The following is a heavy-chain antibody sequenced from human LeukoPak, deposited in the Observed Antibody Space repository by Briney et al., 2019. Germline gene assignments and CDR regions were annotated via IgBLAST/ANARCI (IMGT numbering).Heavy chain of an antibody. Sequence: SVKVSCKASGGTFSSYAISWVRQAPGQGLEWMGRIIPILGIANYAQKFQGRVTITADKSTSTAYMELSSLRSEDTAVYYCVPPKESRSGTWGQGTLVTVSS. CDR2: IIPILGIA. V-gene: IGHV1-69*04. CDR1: GGTFSSYA. J-gene: IGHJ5*02. CDR3: VPPKESRSGT. D-gene: IGHD1-14*01.